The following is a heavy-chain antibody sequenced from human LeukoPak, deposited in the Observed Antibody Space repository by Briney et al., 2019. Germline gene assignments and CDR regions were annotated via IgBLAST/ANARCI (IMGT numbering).Heavy chain of an antibody. CDR1: GFTFDDYA. Sequence: GGSLRLSCAASGFTFDDYAMHWVRQAPGKGLERVSLISWDGGSTYYADSVKGRFTISRDNSKNSLYLQMNSLRAEDTALYYCAKGKTPGRGPDFDYWGQGTLVTVSS. CDR3: AKGKTPGRGPDFDY. CDR2: ISWDGGST. D-gene: IGHD4-23*01. J-gene: IGHJ4*02. V-gene: IGHV3-43D*03.